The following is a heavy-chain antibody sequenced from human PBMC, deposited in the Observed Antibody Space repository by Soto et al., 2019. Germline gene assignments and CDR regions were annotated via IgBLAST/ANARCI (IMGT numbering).Heavy chain of an antibody. CDR1: DW. D-gene: IGHD2-15*01. CDR2: IYPGDSDT. V-gene: IGHV5-51*01. Sequence: DWIGWVRQMPGKGLEWMGIIYPGDSDTRYSPSFQGQVTISADKSISTAYLQWSSLKASDTAMYYCARHILGYCSGGSCLLHSNGMDVWGQGTTVTVSS. J-gene: IGHJ6*02. CDR3: ARHILGYCSGGSCLLHSNGMDV.